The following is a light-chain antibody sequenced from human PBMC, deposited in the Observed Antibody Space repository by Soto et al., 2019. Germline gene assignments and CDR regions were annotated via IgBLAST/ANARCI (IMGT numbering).Light chain of an antibody. CDR2: LNSDGRH. J-gene: IGLJ2*01. CDR3: QTWGTGLLV. Sequence: QPVLTQSPSASASLGASVKLTCTLSSGHRTYAIAWHQQQPEKGPRYLMNLNSDGRHTEGDGIPDRFSGSSSGTERYLTISSLQSEDEADYYCQTWGTGLLVFGGGTKLTVL. CDR1: SGHRTYA. V-gene: IGLV4-69*01.